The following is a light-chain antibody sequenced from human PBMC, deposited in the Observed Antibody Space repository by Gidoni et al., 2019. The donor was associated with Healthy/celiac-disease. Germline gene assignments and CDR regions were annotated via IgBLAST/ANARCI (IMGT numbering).Light chain of an antibody. Sequence: DIQLTQSPSTLSASVGDRVTITCRASQSSSSWLAWYQQKPGKAPKLLIYKASSLEGGVPSRFSGSGSGTEFTLTISSLQPDDFGTYYCQQYNGYSRTFGQGTKVEIK. CDR2: KAS. J-gene: IGKJ1*01. V-gene: IGKV1-5*03. CDR3: QQYNGYSRT. CDR1: QSSSSW.